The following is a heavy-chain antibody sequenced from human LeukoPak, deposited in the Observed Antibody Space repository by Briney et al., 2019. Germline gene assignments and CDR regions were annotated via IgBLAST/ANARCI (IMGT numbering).Heavy chain of an antibody. CDR3: ARVGILTGYPNWFDP. D-gene: IGHD3-9*01. Sequence: PSETLSLTCTVSGGSISSGGYYWSWIRQHPGTGLEWIGYIYYSGSTYYNPSLKSRVTMSVDTSKNQFSLKLSSVTAADTAVYYCARVGILTGYPNWFDPWGQGTLVTVSS. V-gene: IGHV4-31*03. CDR1: GGSISSGGYY. J-gene: IGHJ5*02. CDR2: IYYSGST.